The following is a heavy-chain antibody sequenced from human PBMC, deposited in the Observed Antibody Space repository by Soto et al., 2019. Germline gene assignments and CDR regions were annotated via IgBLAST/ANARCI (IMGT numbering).Heavy chain of an antibody. Sequence: ASVKVSCKASGYTFTTYAIHWVRQAPGQGLEWMGWINAGNGNTEFSERFRGRVTITGDTSASTAHMELTGLTSEDTAVYYCARRFKSAGLLDSWGQGTLVTVSS. D-gene: IGHD2-21*01. CDR2: INAGNGNT. CDR3: ARRFKSAGLLDS. CDR1: GYTFTTYA. V-gene: IGHV1-3*01. J-gene: IGHJ4*02.